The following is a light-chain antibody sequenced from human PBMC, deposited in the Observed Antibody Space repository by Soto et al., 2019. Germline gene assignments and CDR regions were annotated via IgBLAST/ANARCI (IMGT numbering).Light chain of an antibody. CDR3: QVWDSSSDHRGV. V-gene: IGLV3-21*04. CDR1: NIASKS. Sequence: SYELTQPPSVSVAPGKTARITCGGNNIASKSVHWYQQKPGQAPVLVIYYDSDRPSGIPERFSGSNSGNTATLTISRVEAGDEADYYCQVWDSSSDHRGVFGGGTKLTVL. CDR2: YDS. J-gene: IGLJ2*01.